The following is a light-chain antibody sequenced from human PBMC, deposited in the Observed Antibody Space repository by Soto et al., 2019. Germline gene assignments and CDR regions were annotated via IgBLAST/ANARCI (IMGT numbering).Light chain of an antibody. V-gene: IGKV1-8*01. CDR3: QQYYSYPPWT. J-gene: IGKJ1*01. CDR1: RGISSY. CDR2: AAS. Sequence: AIRMTQSPSSFSASTGDRFTITCLASRGISSYLAWYQQKPGKAPKLLIYAASTLQSGVPSRFSGSGSGTDFTLTISCLQSEDFATYYCQQYYSYPPWTFGQGTKVDIK.